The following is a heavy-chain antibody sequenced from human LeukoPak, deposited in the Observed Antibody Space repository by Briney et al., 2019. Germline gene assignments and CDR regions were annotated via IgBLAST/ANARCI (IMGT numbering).Heavy chain of an antibody. CDR3: TRVESDSSGYYYYFDY. CDR1: GFTFGDYA. V-gene: IGHV3-49*04. D-gene: IGHD3-22*01. CDR2: IRSKVYGGTT. Sequence: GGSLRLSCTASGFTFGDYAMSWVRQAPGKGLEWVGFIRSKVYGGTTEYAASVKGRFTILRDDSKSIAYLQMNSLKTEDTAVYYCTRVESDSSGYYYYFDYWGQGTLVTVSS. J-gene: IGHJ4*02.